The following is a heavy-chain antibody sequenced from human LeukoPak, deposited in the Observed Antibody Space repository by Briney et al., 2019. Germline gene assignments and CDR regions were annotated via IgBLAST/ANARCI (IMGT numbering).Heavy chain of an antibody. CDR2: IYYSGST. Sequence: SETLSLTCTVSGGSISGYYWSWIRQPPGKGLEYIGYIYYSGSTHYNPSLKSRVTISVDTSKNQCSLKLSSVTAADTAVYYCARHYDYSSSRWDPFDHWGQGTLVTVSP. CDR3: ARHYDYSSSRWDPFDH. V-gene: IGHV4-59*08. D-gene: IGHD5-12*01. J-gene: IGHJ4*02. CDR1: GGSISGYY.